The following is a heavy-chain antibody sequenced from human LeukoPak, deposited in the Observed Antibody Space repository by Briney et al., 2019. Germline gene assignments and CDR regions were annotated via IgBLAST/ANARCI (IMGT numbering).Heavy chain of an antibody. D-gene: IGHD3-3*01. V-gene: IGHV3-49*03. CDR2: IRSKAYGGTK. CDR3: TRDIEGEWLPDY. Sequence: SGGSLRLSCTASGFTFGDYAMSWFRQAPGKGLEWVGFIRSKAYGGTKEYAASVKGRFTISRDDSKSIAYLQMNSLKTEDTAVYYCTRDIEGEWLPDYWGQGTLVTVSS. J-gene: IGHJ4*02. CDR1: GFTFGDYA.